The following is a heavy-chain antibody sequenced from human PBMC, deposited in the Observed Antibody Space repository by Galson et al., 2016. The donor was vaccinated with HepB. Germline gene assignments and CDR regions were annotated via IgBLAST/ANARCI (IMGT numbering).Heavy chain of an antibody. Sequence: SLRLSCAASGFTFSSHSMNWVRQVPGKGLEWVSSISSSSGYIYYADSVKGRFTVSRDNATNSLFLQMNSLRVEDTAVYYCARELRVGEYYYDYWGRGTLVTVSS. D-gene: IGHD3-16*01. CDR1: GFTFSSHS. J-gene: IGHJ4*02. CDR3: ARELRVGEYYYDY. V-gene: IGHV3-21*01. CDR2: ISSSSGYI.